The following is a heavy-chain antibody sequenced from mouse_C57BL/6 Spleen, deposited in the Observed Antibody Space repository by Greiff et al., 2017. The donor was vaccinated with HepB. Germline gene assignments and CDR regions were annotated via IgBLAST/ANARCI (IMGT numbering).Heavy chain of an antibody. Sequence: EVQLVESGPELVKPGASVKISCKASGYSFTDYNMNWVKQSNGKSLEWIGVINPNYGTTSYNQKFKGKATLTVDQSSSTAYMQLNSLTSEDSAVYYCARSYYGSSYGYFDVWGTGTTVTVSS. CDR3: ARSYYGSSYGYFDV. J-gene: IGHJ1*03. CDR1: GYSFTDYN. V-gene: IGHV1-39*01. CDR2: INPNYGTT. D-gene: IGHD1-1*01.